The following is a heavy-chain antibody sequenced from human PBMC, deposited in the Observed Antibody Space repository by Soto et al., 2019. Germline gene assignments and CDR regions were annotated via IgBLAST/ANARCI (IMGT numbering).Heavy chain of an antibody. J-gene: IGHJ4*02. CDR2: ISYDGSNK. V-gene: IGHV3-30-3*01. CDR3: ARNYDILATIWYYFDY. D-gene: IGHD5-12*01. Sequence: QVQLVESGGGVVQPGRSLRLSCAASGFTFSSYAMHWVRQAPGKGLEWVAVISYDGSNKYYADSVKGRFTISRDNSKNTLYLQIISLRAEATAVYYCARNYDILATIWYYFDYWGQGTLVTGSS. CDR1: GFTFSSYA.